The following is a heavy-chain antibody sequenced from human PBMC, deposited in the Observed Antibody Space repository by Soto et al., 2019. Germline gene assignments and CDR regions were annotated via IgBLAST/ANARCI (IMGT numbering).Heavy chain of an antibody. CDR1: GFTFSSYW. Sequence: EVQLVESGGGLVQPGGSLRLSCAASGFTFSSYWMHWVRQAPGKGLVWVSRINSDGSRTSYADSVKGRFTISRDNAKNTRYLQMNSVRAEDTAVYYCARDKVLFTTDYWYFDLWGRGTLVTVS. V-gene: IGHV3-74*01. CDR2: INSDGSRT. CDR3: ARDKVLFTTDYWYFDL. J-gene: IGHJ2*01. D-gene: IGHD1-1*01.